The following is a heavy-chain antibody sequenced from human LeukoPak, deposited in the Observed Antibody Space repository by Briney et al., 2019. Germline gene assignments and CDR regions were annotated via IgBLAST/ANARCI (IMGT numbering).Heavy chain of an antibody. J-gene: IGHJ6*02. V-gene: IGHV4-34*01. D-gene: IGHD3-16*01. CDR3: ARGKGRLAPLYYYYYYGMDV. CDR2: INHRGST. CDR1: GGSFSGYY. Sequence: SETLSLTCAVYGGSFSGYYWSWIRQPPGKGLEWIGEINHRGSTNYNPSLKSRVTISVDTSKNQFSLKLSSVTAADTAVYYCARGKGRLAPLYYYYYYGMDVWGQGTTVTVSS.